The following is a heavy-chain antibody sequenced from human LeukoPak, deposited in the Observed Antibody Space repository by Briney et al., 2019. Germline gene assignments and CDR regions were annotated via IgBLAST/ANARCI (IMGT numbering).Heavy chain of an antibody. CDR1: GFTFSSYE. D-gene: IGHD3-22*01. CDR3: ARRGIPMIDGV. CDR2: ISSSGRTI. V-gene: IGHV3-48*03. Sequence: GGSLRLSCAASGFTFSSYEMNWVRQAPGKGLEWVSYISSSGRTIYYADSVKGRFTISRDNAKNSLYLQMNSLRAEETAVYYGARRGIPMIDGVCGKGTTTTISS. J-gene: IGHJ6*03.